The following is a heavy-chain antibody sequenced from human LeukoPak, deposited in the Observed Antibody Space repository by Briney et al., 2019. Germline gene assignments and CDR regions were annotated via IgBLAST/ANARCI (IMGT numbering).Heavy chain of an antibody. CDR1: GFTFSSYW. J-gene: IGHJ6*03. D-gene: IGHD1-14*01. CDR2: IKQDGSEK. Sequence: GGSLRLSCAASGFTFSSYWMSWVRQAPGKGLEWVANIKQDGSEKYYVDSVKGQFTISRDNAKNSLYLHMNSLRAEDTAVYYCARAVSGYYYYYMDVWGKGTTVTVSS. CDR3: ARAVSGYYYYYMDV. V-gene: IGHV3-7*01.